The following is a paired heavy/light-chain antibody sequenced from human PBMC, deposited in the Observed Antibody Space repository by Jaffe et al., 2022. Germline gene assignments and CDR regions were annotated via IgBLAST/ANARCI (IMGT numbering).Heavy chain of an antibody. D-gene: IGHD4-17*01. CDR3: AKDHGSTVTNNWFDP. Sequence: QVQLVESGGGVVQPGGSLRLSCAASGFTFSSYGIHWVRQAPGKGLEWVAFIRYDGSYKYYRDSVKGRFTISRDNSKNTLYLQMSSLRVEDTAVYYCAKDHGSTVTNNWFDPWGQGTLVTVSS. CDR1: GFTFSSYG. V-gene: IGHV3-30*02. CDR2: IRYDGSYK. J-gene: IGHJ5*02.
Light chain of an antibody. CDR1: QSVSSY. CDR2: DAS. CDR3: QQRSNWPIT. Sequence: EIVLTQSPATLSLSPGERATLSCRASQSVSSYLAWYQQKPGQAPRLLIYDASNRATGIPGRFSGSGSGTDFTLTISSLEPEDFAVYYCQQRSNWPITFGQGTRLEIK. V-gene: IGKV3-11*01. J-gene: IGKJ5*01.